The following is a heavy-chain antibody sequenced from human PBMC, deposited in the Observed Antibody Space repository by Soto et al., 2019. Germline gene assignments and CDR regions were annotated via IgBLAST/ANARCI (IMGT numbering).Heavy chain of an antibody. V-gene: IGHV3-9*01. D-gene: IGHD3-16*01. Sequence: EVQLVESGGGLVQPGRSLRLSCAASGFTFDDFAMHWVRQVPGKGLEWVSGITWNSGSIGYADSVKGRFTISRDNAKNSLYLQMNSLRPEDTALYYCAKAPGECHYFDYWGQGTLVTVSS. CDR2: ITWNSGSI. CDR1: GFTFDDFA. CDR3: AKAPGECHYFDY. J-gene: IGHJ4*02.